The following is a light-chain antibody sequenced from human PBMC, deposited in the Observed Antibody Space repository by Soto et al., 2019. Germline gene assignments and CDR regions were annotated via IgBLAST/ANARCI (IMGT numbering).Light chain of an antibody. CDR1: SSDVGGYNY. V-gene: IGLV2-8*01. Sequence: QSVLTQPPSAPGSPGQSVTISCTGTSSDVGGYNYVSWYQQHPGKAPKLMIYEVSKRPSGVPDRFSGSKSGNTASLTVSGLQAEDEADYYCRSYAGSISYVFGTGTKVTVL. J-gene: IGLJ1*01. CDR3: RSYAGSISYV. CDR2: EVS.